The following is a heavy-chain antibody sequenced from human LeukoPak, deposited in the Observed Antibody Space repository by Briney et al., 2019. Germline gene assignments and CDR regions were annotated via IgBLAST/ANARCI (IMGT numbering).Heavy chain of an antibody. J-gene: IGHJ5*02. CDR2: INPSGGSA. V-gene: IGHV1-46*01. CDR1: GYTFTSYY. CDR3: ARDSKTSSLADP. Sequence: ASVKVSCKASGYTFTSYYIHWVRQAPGQGLEWMGVINPSGGSASYAQKFEGRVTMTRDTSTSTVYMELSSLRAEDTAVYYCARDSKTSSLADPWAREPWSPSPQ. D-gene: IGHD4-11*01.